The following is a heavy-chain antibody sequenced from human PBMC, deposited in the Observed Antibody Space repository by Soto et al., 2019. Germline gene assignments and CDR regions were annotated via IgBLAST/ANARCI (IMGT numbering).Heavy chain of an antibody. Sequence: SETLSLTCTVSGGSISSYDWSWIRQPPGKGLEWIGYIYYSGSTNYNPSLKSRVTISVDTSKNQFSLKLSSVTAADTAVYYCARQQQLSYYYYYMDVWGKGTTFTVSS. V-gene: IGHV4-59*08. CDR3: ARQQQLSYYYYYMDV. CDR1: GGSISSYD. J-gene: IGHJ6*03. D-gene: IGHD6-13*01. CDR2: IYYSGST.